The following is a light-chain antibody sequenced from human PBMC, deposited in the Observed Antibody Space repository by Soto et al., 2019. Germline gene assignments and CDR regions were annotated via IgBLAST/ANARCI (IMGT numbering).Light chain of an antibody. CDR1: PGIRAE. V-gene: IGKV1-6*01. CDR3: LQDYDYPRT. Sequence: IQIAQSPSSLSASVGDSVTITCRASPGIRAELGWYQQHAGKPPNLLLSTASRLQSGVPSRFSGRGSGTDFTLTITSLQPEDFAAYYCLQDYDYPRTFGQGTKVDIK. J-gene: IGKJ1*01. CDR2: TAS.